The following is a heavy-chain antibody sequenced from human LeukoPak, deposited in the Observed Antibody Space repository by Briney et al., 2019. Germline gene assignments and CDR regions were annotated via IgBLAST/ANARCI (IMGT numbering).Heavy chain of an antibody. V-gene: IGHV6-1*01. CDR2: TYYRPKWYN. J-gene: IGHJ4*02. D-gene: IGHD6-6*01. Sequence: SQTLSLTCAISGDSVSSNSAAWTWIRQSPSRGLEWLGRTYYRPKWYNGYAGSVKSRITINPDTSKNQFSLQLNSVTPEDTAVYYCARGAARRLDYWGQGTLVTVSS. CDR3: ARGAARRLDY. CDR1: GDSVSSNSAA.